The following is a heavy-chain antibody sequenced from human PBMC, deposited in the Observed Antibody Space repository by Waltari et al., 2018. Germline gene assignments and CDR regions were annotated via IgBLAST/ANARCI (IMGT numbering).Heavy chain of an antibody. D-gene: IGHD3-10*01. CDR1: GYTFTGYY. CDR3: ARERSLVRGKKGNYYYMDV. CDR2: INPNIGGT. J-gene: IGHJ6*03. Sequence: QVQLVQSGAEVKKPGASVKVSCKASGYTFTGYYMHWVRQAPGQGLEWMGWINPNIGGTNYAQKFQGRVTMTRETSISTAYMELSRLRSDDTAVYYCARERSLVRGKKGNYYYMDVWGKGTTVTVSS. V-gene: IGHV1-2*02.